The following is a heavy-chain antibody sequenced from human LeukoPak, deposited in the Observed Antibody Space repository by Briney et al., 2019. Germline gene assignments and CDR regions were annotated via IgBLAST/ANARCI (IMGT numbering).Heavy chain of an antibody. J-gene: IGHJ4*02. CDR2: IYHSGST. V-gene: IGHV4-30-2*01. D-gene: IGHD2-2*01. Sequence: SETLSLTCAVSGGSISSGGYSWSWIRQPPGKGLEWIGYIYHSGSTYYNPSLKSRVTISVDTSKNQFSLKLSSVTAADTAVYYCARSNDIVVVPAALDYWGQGTLVTVSS. CDR1: GGSISSGGYS. CDR3: ARSNDIVVVPAALDY.